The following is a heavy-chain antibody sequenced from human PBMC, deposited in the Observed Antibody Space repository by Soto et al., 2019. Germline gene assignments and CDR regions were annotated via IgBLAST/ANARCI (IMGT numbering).Heavy chain of an antibody. D-gene: IGHD3-16*02. Sequence: SSETLSLTCTVSGGSISSYYWSWIRQPPGKGLEWIGYIYYSGSTNYNPSLKSRVTISVDTSKNQFSLKLSSVTAADTAVYYCARSPPPDYDYIWGSYRYFDDWGQGTLVTVSS. J-gene: IGHJ4*02. V-gene: IGHV4-59*01. CDR3: ARSPPPDYDYIWGSYRYFDD. CDR2: IYYSGST. CDR1: GGSISSYY.